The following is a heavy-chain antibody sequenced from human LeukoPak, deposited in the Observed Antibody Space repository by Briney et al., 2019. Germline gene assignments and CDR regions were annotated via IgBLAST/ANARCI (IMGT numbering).Heavy chain of an antibody. CDR3: ARAQWELPRSDY. J-gene: IGHJ4*02. CDR1: GYTFTSYD. V-gene: IGHV1-18*01. CDR2: MNPKSGNT. Sequence: ASVKVSCKASGYTFTSYDINWVRQATGQGLEWMGWMNPKSGNTNYAQKLQGRVTMTTDTSTSTAYMELRSLRSDDTAVYYCARAQWELPRSDYWGQGTLVTVSS. D-gene: IGHD1-26*01.